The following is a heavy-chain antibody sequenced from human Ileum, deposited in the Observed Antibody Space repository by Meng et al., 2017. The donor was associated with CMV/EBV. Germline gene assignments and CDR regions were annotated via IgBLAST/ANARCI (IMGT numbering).Heavy chain of an antibody. CDR2: ISGSGGST. V-gene: IGHV3-23*01. Sequence: GESLKISCAASGFTFSSYAMSWVRQAPGKGLEWVSAISGSGGSTYYADSVKGRFTICRDNSKNTLYLQMNSLRAEDTAVYYCAKVRVVEMAFMDVWGQGTTVTVSS. CDR3: AKVRVVEMAFMDV. D-gene: IGHD5-24*01. CDR1: GFTFSSYA. J-gene: IGHJ6*02.